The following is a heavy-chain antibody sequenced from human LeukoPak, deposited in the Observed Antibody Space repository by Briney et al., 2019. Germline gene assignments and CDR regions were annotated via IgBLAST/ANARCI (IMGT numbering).Heavy chain of an antibody. CDR3: AKDLDGFGELGLDY. V-gene: IGHV1-18*01. CDR2: ISAYNGNT. Sequence: ASVKVSCKASGYTFTSYGISWVRQAPGQGLEWMGWISAYNGNTNYAQKLQGRVTMTTDTSTSTAYMELRSLRSDDTAVYYCAKDLDGFGELGLDYWGQGTLVTVSS. CDR1: GYTFTSYG. J-gene: IGHJ4*02. D-gene: IGHD3-10*01.